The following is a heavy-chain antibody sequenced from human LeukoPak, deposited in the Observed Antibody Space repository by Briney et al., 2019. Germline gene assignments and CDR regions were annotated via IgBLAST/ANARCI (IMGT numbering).Heavy chain of an antibody. V-gene: IGHV1-18*01. Sequence: ASVKVSCKASGYTFTNYGISWVRQAPGQGLEWMGWISAYSGHTKYVQRLQGRVTMTTDTSTSTVYMELRSLRSEDTAVYYCARGNDGSGSPSYYFYYMDVWGKGTTVTISS. CDR3: ARGNDGSGSPSYYFYYMDV. J-gene: IGHJ6*03. D-gene: IGHD3-10*01. CDR1: GYTFTNYG. CDR2: ISAYSGHT.